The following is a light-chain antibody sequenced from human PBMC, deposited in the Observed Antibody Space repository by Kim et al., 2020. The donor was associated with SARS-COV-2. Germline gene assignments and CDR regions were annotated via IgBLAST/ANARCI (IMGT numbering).Light chain of an antibody. J-gene: IGKJ2*01. CDR1: QSIDNW. CDR3: QQYLSYST. Sequence: LSAAMRDRVTNTCRASQSIDNWLAWYQQKPGKAPKLLIYKASNLESGVSSRFSGSGSGTQFTLTISSLQRDDSATYYCQQYLSYSTFGQGTKLEI. CDR2: KAS. V-gene: IGKV1-5*03.